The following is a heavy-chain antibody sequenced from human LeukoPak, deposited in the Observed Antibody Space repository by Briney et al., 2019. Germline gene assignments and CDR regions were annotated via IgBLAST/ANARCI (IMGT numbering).Heavy chain of an antibody. CDR1: GGSISSGGYY. J-gene: IGHJ6*02. CDR2: IYYSGST. CDR3: ARVPKPYRYYGMDV. V-gene: IGHV4-31*03. Sequence: SSQTLSLTCTVSGGSISSGGYYWSWIRQHPGKGLEWIGYIYYSGSTYYNPSLKRRVTISVDTSKNQFSLKLSSVTAADTAVYYRARVPKPYRYYGMDVWGQGTTVTVSS. D-gene: IGHD3-16*02.